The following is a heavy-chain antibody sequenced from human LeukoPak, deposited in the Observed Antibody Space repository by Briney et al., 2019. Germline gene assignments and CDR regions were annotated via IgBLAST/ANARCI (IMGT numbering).Heavy chain of an antibody. D-gene: IGHD5-12*01. Sequence: GGSLRLSCAASGFTFSSYSMNWVRQAPGKGLEWVSSISSSSSYIYYADSVKGRFTISRDNAKNSLYLQMNSLRAEDTAVYYCARLGRGGYDWVRDYYYYYGMDGWGQVTTVTVSS. CDR2: ISSSSSYI. CDR3: ARLGRGGYDWVRDYYYYYGMDG. CDR1: GFTFSSYS. J-gene: IGHJ6*02. V-gene: IGHV3-21*01.